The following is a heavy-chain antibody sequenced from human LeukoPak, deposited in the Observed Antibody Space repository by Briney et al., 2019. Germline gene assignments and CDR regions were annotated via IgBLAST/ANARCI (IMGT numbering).Heavy chain of an antibody. J-gene: IGHJ3*02. V-gene: IGHV4-34*01. Sequence: SETPSLTCAVYGGSFSGYYWSWIRQPPGKGLEWIGEINHSGSTNYNPSLKSRVTISVDTSKNQFSLKLSSVTAADTAVYYCARIDLGDDAFDIWGQGTMVTVSS. CDR1: GGSFSGYY. CDR3: ARIDLGDDAFDI. CDR2: INHSGST.